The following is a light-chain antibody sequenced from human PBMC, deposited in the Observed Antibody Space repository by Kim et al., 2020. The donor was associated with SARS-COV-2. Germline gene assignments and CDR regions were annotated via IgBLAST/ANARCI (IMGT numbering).Light chain of an antibody. Sequence: QSALTQPRSVSGSPGQSVTLSCTATSSVVGDYEYVSWYQQHLGKAPKLIIYQVNKRPSGVPDRFSGSKSGYRASLTISGLQADDEADYYCCSHAGTFYVFGPGTKVTVL. J-gene: IGLJ1*01. CDR3: CSHAGTFYV. CDR2: QVN. CDR1: SSVVGDYEY. V-gene: IGLV2-11*01.